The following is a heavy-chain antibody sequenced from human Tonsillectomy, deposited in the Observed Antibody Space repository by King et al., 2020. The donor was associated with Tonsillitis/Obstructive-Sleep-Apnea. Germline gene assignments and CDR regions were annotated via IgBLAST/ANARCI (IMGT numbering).Heavy chain of an antibody. V-gene: IGHV1-46*01. CDR3: ARPPGGFWSGYSRAPLGY. J-gene: IGHJ4*02. CDR2: INPSGGST. CDR1: GYTFTSYY. D-gene: IGHD3-3*01. Sequence: QLVQSGAELKKPGASGKISCKASGYTFTSYYIHCVRQAPGQGLEWMGIINPSGGSTSYAQTFKGKVTMTRDTSTSTVYVELSSLRSEYTAVYYCARPPGGFWSGYSRAPLGYWGQGTLVTVSS.